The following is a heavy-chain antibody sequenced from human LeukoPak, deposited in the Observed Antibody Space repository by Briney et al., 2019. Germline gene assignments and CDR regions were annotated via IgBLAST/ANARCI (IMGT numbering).Heavy chain of an antibody. CDR1: GGPFRGFF. D-gene: IGHD4-23*01. CDR3: ARGTFYGGRNQYIWLDL. V-gene: IGHV4-34*01. CDR2: VSHSGSS. J-gene: IGHJ5*02. Sequence: SETLSLTCAVYGGPFRGFFWSWIRQAPGTGLEWIGEVSHSGSSNYNPSLKSRINISLDTSKSQFSLRLTSVTAADTAVYYCARGTFYGGRNQYIWLDLWGQGTLVTVSS.